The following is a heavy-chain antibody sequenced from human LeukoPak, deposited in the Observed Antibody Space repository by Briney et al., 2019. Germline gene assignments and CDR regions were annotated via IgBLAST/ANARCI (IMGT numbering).Heavy chain of an antibody. CDR1: GYTFTGYY. D-gene: IGHD3-10*01. Sequence: ASVKVSCKASGYTFTGYYMHWVRQAPGQELEWMGWINPNSGGTNYAQKFQGRVTMTRDTSISTAYMELSRLRSDDTAVYYCALGPVITMVRGVIFWFDPWGQGTLVTVSS. CDR2: INPNSGGT. CDR3: ALGPVITMVRGVIFWFDP. J-gene: IGHJ5*02. V-gene: IGHV1-2*02.